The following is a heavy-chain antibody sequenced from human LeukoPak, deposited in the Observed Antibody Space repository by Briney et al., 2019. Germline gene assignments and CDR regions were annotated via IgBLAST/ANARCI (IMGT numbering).Heavy chain of an antibody. V-gene: IGHV3-23*01. Sequence: AGGSLRLSCAASGFTFASYAMRWVRQAPGKGLEWVSSITNSGDTTYHADSVKGRFTISRDNSKNTLYLQMNSLRAEDTALYYCADSNYWYPVDYWGQGTLVTVSS. CDR1: GFTFASYA. CDR3: ADSNYWYPVDY. D-gene: IGHD4-11*01. J-gene: IGHJ4*02. CDR2: ITNSGDTT.